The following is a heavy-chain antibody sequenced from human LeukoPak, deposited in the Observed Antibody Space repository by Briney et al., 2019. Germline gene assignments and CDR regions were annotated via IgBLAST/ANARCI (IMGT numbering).Heavy chain of an antibody. CDR1: GFTFSSYG. V-gene: IGHV3-30*02. J-gene: IGHJ4*02. Sequence: PGGSLRLSCAASGFTFSSYGMHWVRQAPGKGLEWVAFIRYEGSNKYYADSVKGRFTISRDNSKNTLYLQMNSLRAEDTAVYYCARDRGGSYYYWGQGTLVTVSS. CDR2: IRYEGSNK. D-gene: IGHD1-26*01. CDR3: ARDRGGSYYY.